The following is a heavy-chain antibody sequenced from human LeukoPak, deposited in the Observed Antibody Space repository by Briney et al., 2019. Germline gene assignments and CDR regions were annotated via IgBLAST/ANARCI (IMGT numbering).Heavy chain of an antibody. V-gene: IGHV1-8*01. CDR2: MNPNSGNT. J-gene: IGHJ6*02. D-gene: IGHD3-3*01. CDR1: GYTFTSYD. CDR3: ARGLGSPTIFGVVTGYYYYYGMDV. Sequence: ASVKVSCKASGYTFTSYDINWVRQATGQGLEWMGWMNPNSGNTGYAQKFQGRVTMTRNTSISTAYMELSSLRSEDTAVYYCARGLGSPTIFGVVTGYYYYYGMDVWGQGTTVTVSS.